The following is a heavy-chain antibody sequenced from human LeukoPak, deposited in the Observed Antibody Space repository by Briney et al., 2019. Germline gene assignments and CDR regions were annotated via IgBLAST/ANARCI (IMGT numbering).Heavy chain of an antibody. CDR1: GYTFTCYN. J-gene: IGHJ5*02. Sequence: ASVKLSCKASGYTFTCYNLHRVRQAPGQGLEWMGWLNPNSGGINYAQKFQGRVTMTRDTSISTAYMKLSRLRSDDTAVYYCARVNRDLARRQYGFDPWGQGTLVTVSS. CDR3: ARVNRDLARRQYGFDP. V-gene: IGHV1-2*02. CDR2: LNPNSGGI. D-gene: IGHD1-14*01.